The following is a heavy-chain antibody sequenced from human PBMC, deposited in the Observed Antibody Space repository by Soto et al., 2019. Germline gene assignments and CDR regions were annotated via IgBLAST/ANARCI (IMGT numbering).Heavy chain of an antibody. V-gene: IGHV3-30-3*01. CDR2: VSVDGSLE. D-gene: IGHD3-22*01. J-gene: IGHJ4*02. CDR1: GFTFSTYA. CDR3: ARRRAGSCYYFDH. Sequence: QVQLVESGGGVVQPGGSLRLSCVASGFTFSTYAIHWVRQAPGKGLEWVALVSVDGSLEYYADSVKGRSTVSRDNSKSTLYFQMNSLRPDDTAFYYCARRRAGSCYYFDHWGQGTLVTVSS.